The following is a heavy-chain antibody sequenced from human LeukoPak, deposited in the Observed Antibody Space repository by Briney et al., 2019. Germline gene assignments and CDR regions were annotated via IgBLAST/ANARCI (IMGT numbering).Heavy chain of an antibody. CDR1: GFRFSHYA. D-gene: IGHD3-3*01. CDR2: ISSSSSTI. CDR3: ARAERGLLRFLEWKTFDY. J-gene: IGHJ4*02. Sequence: GGSLRLSCAGSGFRFSHYAINWVRQAPGKGLEWVSYISSSSSTIYYADSVKGRFTISRDNAKNSLYLQMNSLRAEDTAVYYCARAERGLLRFLEWKTFDYWGQGTLVTVSS. V-gene: IGHV3-48*01.